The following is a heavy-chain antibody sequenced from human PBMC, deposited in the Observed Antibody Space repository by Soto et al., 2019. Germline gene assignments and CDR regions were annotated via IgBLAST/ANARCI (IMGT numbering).Heavy chain of an antibody. J-gene: IGHJ4*02. D-gene: IGHD3-3*01. CDR1: GATFSSYS. CDR2: IIPIFGTA. Sequence: PSVKLSCKASGATFSSYSISWVRQAPGQGLEWMGGIIPIFGTANYAQKFQGRVTITADESTSTAYMELSSLRSEDTAVYYCARDMTIFGGVTRYYFVYWGQGTLVTVSS. CDR3: ARDMTIFGGVTRYYFVY. V-gene: IGHV1-69*13.